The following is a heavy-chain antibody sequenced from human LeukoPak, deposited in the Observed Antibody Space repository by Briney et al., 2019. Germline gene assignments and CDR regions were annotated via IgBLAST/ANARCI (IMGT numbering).Heavy chain of an antibody. J-gene: IGHJ3*02. CDR1: GGSVSSYY. CDR3: ARDKDYFDSGGAFDI. D-gene: IGHD3-22*01. Sequence: SETLSLTCTVSGGSVSSYYWSWIRQPPGKGLEWIGYIYYSGSTNYNPSLKSRVTMSVDTSKNQFSLKLSSVTAADTAVYYCARDKDYFDSGGAFDIWGQGTMVTVSS. CDR2: IYYSGST. V-gene: IGHV4-59*02.